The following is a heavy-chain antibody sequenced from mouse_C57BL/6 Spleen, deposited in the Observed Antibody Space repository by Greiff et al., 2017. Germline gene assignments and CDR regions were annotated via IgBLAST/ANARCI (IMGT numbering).Heavy chain of an antibody. Sequence: VQLQQSGAELARPGASVKLSCKASGYTFTSYGISWVKQRTGQGLEWIGEIYPRSGNTYYNEKFKGKATLTADKSSSTAYMELRSLTSEDSAVYFCATDYGSSFYWYFDVWGTGTTVTVSS. CDR3: ATDYGSSFYWYFDV. V-gene: IGHV1-81*01. J-gene: IGHJ1*03. D-gene: IGHD1-1*01. CDR1: GYTFTSYG. CDR2: IYPRSGNT.